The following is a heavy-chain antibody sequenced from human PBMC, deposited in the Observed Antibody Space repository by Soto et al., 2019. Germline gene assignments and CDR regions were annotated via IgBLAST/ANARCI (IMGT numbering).Heavy chain of an antibody. CDR1: GGSISSGCYY. V-gene: IGHV4-31*03. Sequence: SETLSLTCTVSGGSISSGCYYWSWIRQHPGKGLEWIGYIYYIGSTYYNPSLKSRVTISVDTSKNQFSLKLSSVTAADTAVYYCARGAAGGGGMDVWGQGTTVTVSS. J-gene: IGHJ6*02. CDR2: IYYIGST. D-gene: IGHD6-13*01. CDR3: ARGAAGGGGMDV.